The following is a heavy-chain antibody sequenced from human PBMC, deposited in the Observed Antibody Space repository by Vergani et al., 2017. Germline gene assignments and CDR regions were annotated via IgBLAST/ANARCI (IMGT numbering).Heavy chain of an antibody. Sequence: EVQLLESGGGLVQPGGSLRLSCAASGFKFDSYVMSWVRQAPGKGLEWVSGISGFGSSTYDANSVKGRFTISRDNAENTLHLQINNLRVEDTAVYYCARGNYYGSGTYVDPWVQGTLVTVSS. CDR1: GFKFDSYV. CDR3: ARGNYYGSGTYVDP. J-gene: IGHJ5*02. CDR2: ISGFGSST. D-gene: IGHD3-10*01. V-gene: IGHV3-23*01.